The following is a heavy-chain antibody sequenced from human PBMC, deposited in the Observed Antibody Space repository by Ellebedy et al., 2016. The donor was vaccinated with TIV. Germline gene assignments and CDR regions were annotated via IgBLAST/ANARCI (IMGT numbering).Heavy chain of an antibody. V-gene: IGHV1-18*04. Sequence: ASVKVSCKASGYTFTSYGISWVRQAPGQGLEWMGWISAYNGNTNYAQKLQGRVTMTTDTSTSTAYMELRSLRSDDTAVYYCARDFVFGYSYGLHPNFDYWGQGTLVTVS. CDR1: GYTFTSYG. CDR3: ARDFVFGYSYGLHPNFDY. CDR2: ISAYNGNT. J-gene: IGHJ4*02. D-gene: IGHD5-18*01.